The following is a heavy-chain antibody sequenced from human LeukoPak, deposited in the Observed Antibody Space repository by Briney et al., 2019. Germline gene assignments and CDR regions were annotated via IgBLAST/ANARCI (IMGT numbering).Heavy chain of an antibody. D-gene: IGHD2-21*02. CDR2: ISFDGSNK. J-gene: IGHJ4*02. CDR1: GFTFSSYG. Sequence: GGSLRLSCAASGFTFSSYGMHWVRQAPGKGLEWVATISFDGSNKYEADSVKGRFTISRDNSKNTVYLQMNSLRVEDTAVYYCAKVLSGGDSVGWYFDYWGQGTLVTVSS. CDR3: AKVLSGGDSVGWYFDY. V-gene: IGHV3-30*18.